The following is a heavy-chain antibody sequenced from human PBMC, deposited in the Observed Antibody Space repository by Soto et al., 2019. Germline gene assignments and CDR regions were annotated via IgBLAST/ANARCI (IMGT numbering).Heavy chain of an antibody. CDR1: GFTVSSNY. Sequence: GGSLRLSCAASGFTVSSNYMSWVRQAPGKGLEWVSVIYSGGSTYYADSVKGRFTISRDNSKNTLYLQMNSLRAEDTAVYYCASTDLLLGYCSSTSCYDHWGQGTLVTVSS. CDR2: IYSGGST. D-gene: IGHD2-2*01. V-gene: IGHV3-66*01. CDR3: ASTDLLLGYCSSTSCYDH. J-gene: IGHJ4*02.